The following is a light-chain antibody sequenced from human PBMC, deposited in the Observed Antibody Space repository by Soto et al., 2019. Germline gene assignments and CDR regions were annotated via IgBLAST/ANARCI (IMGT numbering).Light chain of an antibody. CDR3: QQYFGIPLT. CDR2: WAS. CDR1: QSVLYSRDNKDY. J-gene: IGKJ4*01. Sequence: DIVMTQSPDSLAVSLGERATINCKSSQSVLYSRDNKDYLAWYQQKPGQPPKLLIYWASMRQSGVPDRFSGCGSGTDFTLTISGLQAEDVAVDYCQQYFGIPLTVGGGNKVELK. V-gene: IGKV4-1*01.